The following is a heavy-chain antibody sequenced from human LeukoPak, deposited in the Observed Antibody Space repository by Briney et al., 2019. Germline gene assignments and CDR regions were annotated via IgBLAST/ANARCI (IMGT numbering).Heavy chain of an antibody. V-gene: IGHV4-4*09. CDR3: ARDVVVVPAAIHYGMDV. D-gene: IGHD2-2*01. J-gene: IGHJ6*02. Sequence: KPSETLSLTCTVSGGSISSYYWSWIRQPPGKGLEWIGYIYTSGSTNYNPSLKSRVTISVDTSKNQFSLNLSSVTAADTAVYYCARDVVVVPAAIHYGMDVWGQGTTVTVSS. CDR1: GGSISSYY. CDR2: IYTSGST.